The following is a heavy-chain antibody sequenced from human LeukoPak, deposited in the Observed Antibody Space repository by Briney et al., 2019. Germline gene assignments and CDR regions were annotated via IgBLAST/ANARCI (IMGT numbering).Heavy chain of an antibody. CDR3: ARVGGYYDSSGYYYYDYYYYYMDV. D-gene: IGHD3-22*01. CDR1: GGSISSDY. J-gene: IGHJ6*03. V-gene: IGHV4-59*01. CDR2: IYYSGST. Sequence: PETLCLSCAVSGGSISSDYWSWIRQPPRQGLEWIGYIYYSGSTNSTPSLPRRVTISVDTSKNLFCLKLSSVTAADTAVYYCARVGGYYDSSGYYYYDYYYYYMDVWGKGTAVTVSS.